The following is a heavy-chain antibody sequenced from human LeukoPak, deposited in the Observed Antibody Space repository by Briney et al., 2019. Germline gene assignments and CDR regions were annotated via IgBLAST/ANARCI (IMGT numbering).Heavy chain of an antibody. CDR2: VNHSGGT. D-gene: IGHD6-19*01. J-gene: IGHJ4*02. V-gene: IGHV4-34*01. CDR1: GESFSGYY. CDR3: ARDKSREGQWLVRTTYYFDY. Sequence: SETLSLTCDVYGESFSGYYWSWIRQPPGKGLEWIGEVNHSGGTNYNPSLKRRVTISLDTSKNQFSLKLSSVTAADTAVYYCARDKSREGQWLVRTTYYFDYWGQGALVTVSS.